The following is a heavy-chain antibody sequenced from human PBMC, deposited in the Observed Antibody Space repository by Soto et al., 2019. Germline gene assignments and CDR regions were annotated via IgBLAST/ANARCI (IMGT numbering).Heavy chain of an antibody. Sequence: EVQLVESGGGLVQPGGSLRLSCAASGFTVSSNYMSWVRQAPGKGLEWVSVIYSGGSTYYANSVKGSFTISRDNSKNTLYLQMNSLRDEDTAVYYCARDRIPTGMDVWGQGTTVTVSS. J-gene: IGHJ6*02. CDR3: ARDRIPTGMDV. V-gene: IGHV3-66*01. CDR2: IYSGGST. CDR1: GFTVSSNY.